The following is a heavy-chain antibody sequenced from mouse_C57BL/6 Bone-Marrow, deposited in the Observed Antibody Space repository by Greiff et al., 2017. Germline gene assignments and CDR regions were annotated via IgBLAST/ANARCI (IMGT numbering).Heavy chain of an antibody. Sequence: QVQLQQPGAELVRPGTSVKLSCKASGYTFTSYWMHWVKQRPGQGLEWIGVIDPSDSYTNYNQKFKGKATLTVDTSSSTAYMQLSSLTSEDSAVYYCAIFYGIFAYWGQGTLVTVSA. J-gene: IGHJ3*01. CDR1: GYTFTSYW. V-gene: IGHV1-59*01. D-gene: IGHD2-1*01. CDR3: AIFYGIFAY. CDR2: IDPSDSYT.